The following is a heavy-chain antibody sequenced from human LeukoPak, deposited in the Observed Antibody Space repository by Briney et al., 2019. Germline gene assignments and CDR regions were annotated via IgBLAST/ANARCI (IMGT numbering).Heavy chain of an antibody. D-gene: IGHD3-10*01. CDR1: GGSINSGGYS. CDR3: ARGWSYEVFSY. V-gene: IGHV4-30-2*01. CDR2: IYHSGST. Sequence: SETLSLTCAVSGGSINSGGYSWNCIRQPPGKGLEWVGSIYHSGSTYYNPSLKSRVTISVDTSKNQFSLNLTSVTAADTAIYYCARGWSYEVFSYWGQGTLVTVSS. J-gene: IGHJ4*02.